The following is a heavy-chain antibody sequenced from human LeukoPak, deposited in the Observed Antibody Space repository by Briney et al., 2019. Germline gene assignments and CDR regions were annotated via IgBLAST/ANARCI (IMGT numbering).Heavy chain of an antibody. V-gene: IGHV3-74*01. CDR1: GFTFSNYW. CDR3: AREVAGKNYFDY. CDR2: INSDGSST. Sequence: PGGSLRLSCEASGFTFSNYWMHWVRQAPGKGLVWVSRINSDGSSTTYADSVKGRFTISRDNAKNSLYLQMNSLRAEDTAVYYCAREVAGKNYFDYWGQGTLVTVSS. D-gene: IGHD6-19*01. J-gene: IGHJ4*02.